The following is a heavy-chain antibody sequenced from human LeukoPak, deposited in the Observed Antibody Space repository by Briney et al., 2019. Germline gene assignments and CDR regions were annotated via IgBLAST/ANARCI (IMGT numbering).Heavy chain of an antibody. CDR1: GFTVSSNY. CDR2: IYSGGST. D-gene: IGHD3-16*01. CDR3: ARDLEYDDYVYGY. V-gene: IGHV3-66*02. J-gene: IGHJ4*02. Sequence: GGSLRLSCAASGFTVSSNYMSWVRQAPGKGLEWVSVIYSGGSTYYADSVKGRFTISRDNSKNTLYLQMNSLRAEDTAVYYCARDLEYDDYVYGYWGQGTLVTVSS.